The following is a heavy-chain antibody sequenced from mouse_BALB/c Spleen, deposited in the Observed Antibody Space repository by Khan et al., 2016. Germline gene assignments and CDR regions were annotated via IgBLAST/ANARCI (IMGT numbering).Heavy chain of an antibody. CDR2: IHYSGST. J-gene: IGHJ2*01. Sequence: EVELVESGPDLVKPSQSLSLTCTVTGYSISSGYSWHWIRQFPGNKLEWMAYIHYSGSTNYNPSLKSRISITRDTSKNQFFLQLISVTTEDTATYYCTRGDYYGSSYWGQGTTLTVSS. V-gene: IGHV3-1*02. CDR3: TRGDYYGSSY. D-gene: IGHD1-1*01. CDR1: GYSISSGYS.